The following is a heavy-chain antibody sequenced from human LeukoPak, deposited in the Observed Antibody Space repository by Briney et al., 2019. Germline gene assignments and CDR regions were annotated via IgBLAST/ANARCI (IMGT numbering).Heavy chain of an antibody. D-gene: IGHD3-3*01. Sequence: GGSLRLSCAASGFIFSSYSMHWVRQAPGKGLEWVAIIKQDGSEKYYVDSVKGRFTISRDNAKNSLYLQMNSLRAEDTAMYYCARDWRLDWFDPWGQGTLVTVSS. V-gene: IGHV3-7*01. CDR2: IKQDGSEK. CDR1: GFIFSSYS. CDR3: ARDWRLDWFDP. J-gene: IGHJ5*02.